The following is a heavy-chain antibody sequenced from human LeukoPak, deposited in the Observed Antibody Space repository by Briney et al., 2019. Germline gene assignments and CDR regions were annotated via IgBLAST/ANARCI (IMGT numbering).Heavy chain of an antibody. CDR2: ISSSGSTI. D-gene: IGHD6-6*01. V-gene: IGHV3-11*04. Sequence: GGSLRLSCAASGFTFSDYFMSWIRQAPGKGLEWVSYISSSGSTIYYADSVKGRFTISRDNAKNSLYLQMNSLRAEDTAVYYCARGDLGYSSSHMFDYWGQGTLVTVSS. CDR3: ARGDLGYSSSHMFDY. CDR1: GFTFSDYF. J-gene: IGHJ4*02.